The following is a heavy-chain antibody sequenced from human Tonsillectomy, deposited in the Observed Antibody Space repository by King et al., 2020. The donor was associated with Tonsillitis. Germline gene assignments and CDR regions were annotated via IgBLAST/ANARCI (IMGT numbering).Heavy chain of an antibody. V-gene: IGHV4-39*01. J-gene: IGHJ6*02. D-gene: IGHD1-26*01. Sequence: LQLQESGPGLVKPSETLSLTCTVSGGSISSSSYYWGWIRQPPGKGLEWIGSIYYSGSTYYNPSLKSRVTISVDTSKNQVSLKLSSVTAADTAVYYCARKKSIVGANAIYYYYYHGMDVWGQGTTVTVSS. CDR2: IYYSGST. CDR1: GGSISSSSYY. CDR3: ARKKSIVGANAIYYYYYHGMDV.